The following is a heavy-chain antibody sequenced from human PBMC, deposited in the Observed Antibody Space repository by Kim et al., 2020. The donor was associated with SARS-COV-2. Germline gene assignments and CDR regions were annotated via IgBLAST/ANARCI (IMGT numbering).Heavy chain of an antibody. D-gene: IGHD3-10*01. V-gene: IGHV1-18*01. CDR3: ARNYGSGSYYKVRYYYYGMDV. CDR2: ISAYNGNT. Sequence: ASVKVSCKASGYTFTSYGISWVRQAPGQGLEWMGWISAYNGNTNYAQKLQGRVTMTTDTSTSTAYMELRSLRSDDTAVYYCARNYGSGSYYKVRYYYYGMDVWGQGTTVTVSS. J-gene: IGHJ6*02. CDR1: GYTFTSYG.